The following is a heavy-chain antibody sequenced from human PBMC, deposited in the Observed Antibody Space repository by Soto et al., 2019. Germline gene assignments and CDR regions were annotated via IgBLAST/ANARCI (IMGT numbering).Heavy chain of an antibody. V-gene: IGHV1-18*01. CDR1: GYTFTSYG. D-gene: IGHD6-13*01. Sequence: QVQLVQSGAEVKKPGASVKVSCKASGYTFTSYGISWVRQAPGQGLEWMGWISAYNGNTNHAQKLQGRVTMTKDTSTSTASTELRSLRPDATAGCCCARGRGYSSDYWGQGTPVTVSS. J-gene: IGHJ4*02. CDR3: ARGRGYSSDY. CDR2: ISAYNGNT.